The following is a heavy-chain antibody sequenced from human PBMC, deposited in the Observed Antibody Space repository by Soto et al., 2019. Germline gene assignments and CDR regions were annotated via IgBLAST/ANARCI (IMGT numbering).Heavy chain of an antibody. CDR3: ARRWGAAFDS. D-gene: IGHD1-26*01. CDR2: MYYSGST. J-gene: IGHJ4*02. V-gene: IGHV4-59*08. Sequence: QVQLQESGPGLVKPSETLSLTCTVSGGSISSYYWSWIRQPPGKGLEWIGYMYYSGSTNYNPPLKSRVTISVNTSKNQFSRKLSSVTAADTGVYYCARRWGAAFDSWGQGTLVTVSS. CDR1: GGSISSYY.